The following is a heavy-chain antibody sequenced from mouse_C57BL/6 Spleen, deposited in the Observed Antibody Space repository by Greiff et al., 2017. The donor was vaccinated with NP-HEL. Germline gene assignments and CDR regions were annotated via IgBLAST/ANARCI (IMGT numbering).Heavy chain of an antibody. D-gene: IGHD2-1*01. J-gene: IGHJ2*01. CDR2: IDPSDSYT. V-gene: IGHV1-50*01. CDR1: GYTFTSYW. CDR3: ARGGYNGNYDYFDY. Sequence: VQLQQPGAELVKPGASVKLSCKASGYTFTSYWMQWVKQRPGQGLEWIGEIDPSDSYTNYNQKFKGKATLTVDTSSSTAYMQLSSLTSEDSAVYYCARGGYNGNYDYFDYWGQGTTLTVSS.